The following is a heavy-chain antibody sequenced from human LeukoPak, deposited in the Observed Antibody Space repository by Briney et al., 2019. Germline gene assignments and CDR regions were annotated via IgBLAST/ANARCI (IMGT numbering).Heavy chain of an antibody. Sequence: GGSLRLSCAASGFTFSNYWMHWVRQAPGKGLVWVSRIHTDGISTTYADSVKGRFTFSRDNAKNTLYLQMNSLRAEDTAVYYCASGELDSLYYFDYWGQGTLVTVSS. CDR3: ASGELDSLYYFDY. CDR2: IHTDGIST. V-gene: IGHV3-74*01. J-gene: IGHJ4*02. CDR1: GFTFSNYW. D-gene: IGHD1-1*01.